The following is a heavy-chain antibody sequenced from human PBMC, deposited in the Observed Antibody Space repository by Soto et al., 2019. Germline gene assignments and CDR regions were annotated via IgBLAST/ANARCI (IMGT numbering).Heavy chain of an antibody. J-gene: IGHJ5*02. D-gene: IGHD3-9*01. V-gene: IGHV1-18*04. CDR1: GYPFIKYG. CDR2: IKVDSGYT. CDR3: ATSYDTGFVN. Sequence: QLQLVQSAAEVKKPGASVRVSCKAYGYPFIKYGISWIRQAPEQGLEWMGWIKVDSGYTNYAQKFQGRVTMTADTSSDTAFMELRSVRLDDTAVYFCATSYDTGFVNWGQGTLVSVSS.